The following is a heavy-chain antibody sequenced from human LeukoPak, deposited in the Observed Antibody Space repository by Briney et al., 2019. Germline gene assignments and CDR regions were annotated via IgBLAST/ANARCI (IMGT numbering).Heavy chain of an antibody. V-gene: IGHV1-2*02. CDR3: ARENLTFFDCSGGSCYRETLYYYYGMDV. J-gene: IGHJ6*02. CDR1: GYTFTGYY. Sequence: ASVKVSCKASGYTFTGYYMHWVRQAPGQGLEWMGWINPNSGGTNYAQKFQGRVTMTRDTSISTAYMELSRLRSDDTAVYYCARENLTFFDCSGGSCYRETLYYYYGMDVWGQGTTVTVSS. D-gene: IGHD2-15*01. CDR2: INPNSGGT.